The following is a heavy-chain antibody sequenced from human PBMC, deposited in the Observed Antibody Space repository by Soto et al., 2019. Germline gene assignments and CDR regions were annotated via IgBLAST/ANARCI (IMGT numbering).Heavy chain of an antibody. Sequence: SETLSLTCAPSAGSFSDYYWICVRQPPAKGVEWIGEISHSGSTSYTPSLKSRVTISIDTSKNQFSLKLSSVSAADTAMYYCARGLQRRFGGYKGLGYHGMDVWGQGTTVTVSS. CDR3: ARGLQRRFGGYKGLGYHGMDV. CDR1: AGSFSDYY. V-gene: IGHV4-34*01. CDR2: ISHSGST. D-gene: IGHD5-12*01. J-gene: IGHJ6*02.